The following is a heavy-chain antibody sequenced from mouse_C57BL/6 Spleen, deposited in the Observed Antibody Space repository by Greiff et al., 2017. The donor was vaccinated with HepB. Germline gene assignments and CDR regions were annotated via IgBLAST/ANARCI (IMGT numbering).Heavy chain of an antibody. CDR2: IDPSDSYT. V-gene: IGHV1-59*01. J-gene: IGHJ2*01. Sequence: QVQLQQPGAELVRPGTSVKLSCKASGYTFTSYWMHWVKQRPGQGLEWIGVIDPSDSYTNYNQKFKGKATLTVDTSSSTAYMQLSSLTSEDSAVYYCARQGETEYFDYWGQGTTLTVSS. CDR3: ARQGETEYFDY. CDR1: GYTFTSYW.